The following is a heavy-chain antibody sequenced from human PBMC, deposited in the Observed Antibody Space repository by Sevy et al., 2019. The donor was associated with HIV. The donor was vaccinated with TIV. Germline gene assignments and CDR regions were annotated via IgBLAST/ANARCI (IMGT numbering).Heavy chain of an antibody. CDR3: ARGPAYLY. J-gene: IGHJ4*01. CDR1: GFTFSDYA. CDR2: IDGSGDRT. D-gene: IGHD2-2*01. Sequence: GGSLRLSCAVSGFTFSDYAMSWVRQPPGGGLEWVSAIDGSGDRTFYADSVKGRFTISRDNSRSTLSLEMNDLRDDDTAFYYRARGPAYLYWGHGTLVTVSS. V-gene: IGHV3-23*01.